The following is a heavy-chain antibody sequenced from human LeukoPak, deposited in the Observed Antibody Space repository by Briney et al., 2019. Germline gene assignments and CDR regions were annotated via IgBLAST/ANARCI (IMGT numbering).Heavy chain of an antibody. D-gene: IGHD3-22*01. Sequence: ASVKVSCKASGYTFTSYAMNWERQAPGQGLEWMGWINTNTGNPTYAQGFTGRFVFSLDTSVSTAYLQISSLKAEDTAVYYCARDRRDYYDSSGYSDYWGQGTLVTVSS. V-gene: IGHV7-4-1*02. J-gene: IGHJ4*02. CDR3: ARDRRDYYDSSGYSDY. CDR2: INTNTGNP. CDR1: GYTFTSYA.